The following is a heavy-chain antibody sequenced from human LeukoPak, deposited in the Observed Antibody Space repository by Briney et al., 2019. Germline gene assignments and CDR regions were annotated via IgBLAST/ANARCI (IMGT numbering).Heavy chain of an antibody. D-gene: IGHD3-22*01. Sequence: GGSLRLSCAASGFAFSSHAMSWVRQAPGKGLEWVSAITDSGGNRQYTDSVKGRFTISRDNSKNTLYLQMNSLRAEDTAVYYCAKDLSSGPPNIWGQGTMVTVSS. CDR2: ITDSGGNR. J-gene: IGHJ3*02. CDR1: GFAFSSHA. CDR3: AKDLSSGPPNI. V-gene: IGHV3-23*01.